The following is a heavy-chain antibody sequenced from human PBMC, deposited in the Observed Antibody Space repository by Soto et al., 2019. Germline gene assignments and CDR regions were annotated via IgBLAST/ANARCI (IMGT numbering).Heavy chain of an antibody. V-gene: IGHV4-30-4*01. D-gene: IGHD4-17*01. CDR2: IYFSGNT. CDR3: VRATVTTSTHYVGLEV. J-gene: IGHJ6*04. CDR1: GVSISSGDYY. Sequence: QVQLQESGPGLVEPSQTLSLTCAVSGVSISSGDYYWSWIRQPPGKGLEWIGYIYFSGNTYYNPSLKRRVTISEDTAKNQFSLKLISVTAADTAGYFCVRATVTTSTHYVGLEVVGRGVTVTVSS.